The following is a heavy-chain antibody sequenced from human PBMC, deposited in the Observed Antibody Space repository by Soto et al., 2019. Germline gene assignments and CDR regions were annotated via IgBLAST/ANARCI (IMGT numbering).Heavy chain of an antibody. J-gene: IGHJ6*02. CDR3: ARISSVDPYGYVNGGLDV. V-gene: IGHV4-59*01. Sequence: PLETLSLTCSVSGGSIRSYYWSWIRQSPEKGPEWIGYFYHSGNSDYNPSLKSRVTISVDTSKNQLSLSLRSVTAADTAVYFCARISSVDPYGYVNGGLDVWGQGTTVTVSS. D-gene: IGHD5-18*01. CDR2: FYHSGNS. CDR1: GGSIRSYY.